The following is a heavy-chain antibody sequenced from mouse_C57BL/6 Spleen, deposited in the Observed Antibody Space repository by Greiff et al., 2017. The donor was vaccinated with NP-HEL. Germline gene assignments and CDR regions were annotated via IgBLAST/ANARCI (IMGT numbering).Heavy chain of an antibody. CDR3: ARRETGGYAMDY. Sequence: DVKLVESGGGLVKPGGSLKLSCAASGFTFSDYGMHWVRQAPEKGLEWVAYISSGSSTIYYADTVKGRFTISRDNAKNTLFLQMTSLRSEDTAMYYCARRETGGYAMDYWGQGTSVTVSS. V-gene: IGHV5-17*01. CDR2: ISSGSSTI. D-gene: IGHD4-1*01. CDR1: GFTFSDYG. J-gene: IGHJ4*01.